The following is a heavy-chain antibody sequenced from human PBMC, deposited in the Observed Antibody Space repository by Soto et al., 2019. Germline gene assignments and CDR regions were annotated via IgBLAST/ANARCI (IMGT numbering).Heavy chain of an antibody. Sequence: SETLSLTCTVSGGSVSSGSYYWSWIRQPPGKGLEWIGYIYYSGSTNYNPSLKSRVTISVDTSKNQFSLRLSSVTAADTAVYYCARAGIAAAGTGWFDPWGQGTLVTVSS. CDR3: ARAGIAAAGTGWFDP. J-gene: IGHJ5*02. CDR1: GGSVSSGSYY. CDR2: IYYSGST. D-gene: IGHD6-13*01. V-gene: IGHV4-61*01.